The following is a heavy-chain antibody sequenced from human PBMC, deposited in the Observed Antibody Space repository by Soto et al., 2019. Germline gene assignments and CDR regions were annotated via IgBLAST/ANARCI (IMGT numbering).Heavy chain of an antibody. J-gene: IGHJ4*02. CDR1: GFTFSNFA. CDR3: AKSSLLPMVPSASFDS. D-gene: IGHD3-10*01. CDR2: ISGSGGSA. Sequence: PGGSLRLSCAASGFTFSNFAMSWVRQAPGKGLEWVSAISGSGGSAYYADAVKGRFTISRDNSKNTLYLQMNSLRAEDSALYYCAKSSLLPMVPSASFDSWGQGTLVTVSS. V-gene: IGHV3-23*01.